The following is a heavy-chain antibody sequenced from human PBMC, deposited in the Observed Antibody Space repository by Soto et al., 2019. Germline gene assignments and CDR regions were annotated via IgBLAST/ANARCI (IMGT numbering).Heavy chain of an antibody. V-gene: IGHV4-31*03. D-gene: IGHD1-26*01. Sequence: QVQLQESGPGLVKPSQTLSLTCTVSGGSISSANYYWSWIRQHPGKGLEWIGYIYYSGSSYYNPSLKSRVTISVDTSKSQVSLKLSSVTAADTAVYYCAREGGIVGATAADYWGQGTLVTVSS. CDR1: GGSISSANYY. J-gene: IGHJ4*02. CDR3: AREGGIVGATAADY. CDR2: IYYSGSS.